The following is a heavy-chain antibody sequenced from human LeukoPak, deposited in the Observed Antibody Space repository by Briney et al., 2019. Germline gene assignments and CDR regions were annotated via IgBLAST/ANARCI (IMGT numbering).Heavy chain of an antibody. CDR2: FDPEDGET. V-gene: IGHV1-24*01. CDR1: GYTFTSYY. CDR3: ATVVAYYYGSGSYPFDY. J-gene: IGHJ4*02. D-gene: IGHD3-10*01. Sequence: ASVKVSCKASGYTFTSYYMHWVRQAPGKGLEWMGGFDPEDGETIYAQKFQGRVTMTEDTSTDTAYMELSSLRSEDTAVYYCATVVAYYYGSGSYPFDYWGQGTLVTVSS.